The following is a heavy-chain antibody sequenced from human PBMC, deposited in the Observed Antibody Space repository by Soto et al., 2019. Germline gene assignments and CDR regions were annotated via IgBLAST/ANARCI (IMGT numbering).Heavy chain of an antibody. CDR1: GFTFSGSA. Sequence: EVQLVESGGGLVQPGGSLKLSCAASGFTFSGSAMHWVRQASGKGLEWDGRIRSKANSYATAYAASVKGRFTISRDDSKNTAYLQMNSLKTEDTAVYYCTRHVDSSIAARHTRVDYWGQGTLVTVSS. CDR3: TRHVDSSIAARHTRVDY. V-gene: IGHV3-73*02. J-gene: IGHJ4*02. CDR2: IRSKANSYAT. D-gene: IGHD6-6*01.